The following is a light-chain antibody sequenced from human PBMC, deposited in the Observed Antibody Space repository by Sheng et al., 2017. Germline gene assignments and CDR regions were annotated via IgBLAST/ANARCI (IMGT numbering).Light chain of an antibody. CDR3: QQYYSAPYN. V-gene: IGKV4-1*01. Sequence: DIVMTQSPASLAASLGERATINCRSSQSVLSSANNKNFLGWYQQKPGQSPKLLIYWASTRESGVPDRFSASGSGTDFTLTITSLQAEDVAIYYCQQYYSAPYNFGQGTKVEIK. CDR1: QSVLSSANNKNF. J-gene: IGKJ2*01. CDR2: WAS.